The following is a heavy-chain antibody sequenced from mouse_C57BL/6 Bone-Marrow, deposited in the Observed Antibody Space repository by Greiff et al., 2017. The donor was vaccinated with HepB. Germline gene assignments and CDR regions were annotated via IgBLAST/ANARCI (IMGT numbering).Heavy chain of an antibody. CDR1: GYTFTDYN. D-gene: IGHD1-1*01. Sequence: VQLQQSVPELVKPGASVKMSCKASGYTFTDYNMHWVKQSHGKSLEWIGYINPNNGGTSYNQKFKGKATLTVNKSSSTAYMELRSLTSEDSAVYYCARAGSSPYWYFDVWGTGTTVTVSS. V-gene: IGHV1-22*01. J-gene: IGHJ1*03. CDR3: ARAGSSPYWYFDV. CDR2: INPNNGGT.